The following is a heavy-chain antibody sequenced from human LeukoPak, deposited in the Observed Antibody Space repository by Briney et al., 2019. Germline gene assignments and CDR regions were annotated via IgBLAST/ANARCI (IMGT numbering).Heavy chain of an antibody. CDR2: ISIYNGNT. D-gene: IGHD3-16*02. CDR3: ARDQYDSVWGSYRPYFDF. V-gene: IGHV1-18*01. CDR1: GYTFRSYG. J-gene: IGHJ4*02. Sequence: GASVKISCKASGYTFRSYGVSWIRQAPGQGLEWMGSISIYNGNTKYAENFQGRVTMTTDTSTSTAYMELILRSDDTAMYYCARDQYDSVWGSYRPYFDFWGQGTLVTVSS.